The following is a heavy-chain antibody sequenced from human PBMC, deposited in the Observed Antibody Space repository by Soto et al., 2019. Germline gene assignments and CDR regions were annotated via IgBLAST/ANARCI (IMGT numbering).Heavy chain of an antibody. CDR2: IYNSGIT. J-gene: IGHJ5*02. Sequence: SETLSLTCTVSGGSISSGDYSWSWVRQSPGKGLEWIGHIYNSGITYYNPSLKIRVVISIDTSRNQFSLRLNSLTAADRAVYFCARGVTVFGLVSRFWFDPWGQGAVVTVSS. CDR3: ARGVTVFGLVSRFWFDP. CDR1: GGSISSGDYS. V-gene: IGHV4-30-4*01. D-gene: IGHD3-3*01.